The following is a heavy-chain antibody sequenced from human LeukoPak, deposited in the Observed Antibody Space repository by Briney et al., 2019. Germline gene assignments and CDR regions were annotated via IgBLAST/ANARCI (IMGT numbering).Heavy chain of an antibody. CDR3: ARKRIFRNWFDP. CDR2: FDPEDGET. V-gene: IGHV1-24*01. J-gene: IGHJ5*02. D-gene: IGHD3-9*01. CDR1: GYTLTELS. Sequence: ASVKVSCKVSGYTLTELSMHWVRQAPGKGLEWMGGFDPEDGETIYAQKFQGRVTMTRNTSISTAYMELSSLRSEDTAVYYCARKRIFRNWFDPWGQGTLVTVSS.